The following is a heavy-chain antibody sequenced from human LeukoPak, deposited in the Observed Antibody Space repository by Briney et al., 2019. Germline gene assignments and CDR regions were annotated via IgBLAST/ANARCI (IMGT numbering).Heavy chain of an antibody. CDR2: IIPILGIA. J-gene: IGHJ6*02. V-gene: IGHV1-69*04. Sequence: ASVKVSCKASGGTFSSYAISWVRQAPGQGLEWMGRIIPILGIANYAQKFQGRVTITADKSTSTAHMELSSLRSEDTAVYYCARGNYDFWSGNYYYYGMDVWGQGTTVTVSS. CDR1: GGTFSSYA. CDR3: ARGNYDFWSGNYYYYGMDV. D-gene: IGHD3-3*01.